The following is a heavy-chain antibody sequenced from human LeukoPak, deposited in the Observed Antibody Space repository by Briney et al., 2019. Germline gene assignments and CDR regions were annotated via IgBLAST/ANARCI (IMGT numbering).Heavy chain of an antibody. CDR3: ARRDTTSDFDY. CDR2: MYNSGST. J-gene: IGHJ4*02. D-gene: IGHD1-1*01. CDR1: GDSISSYY. V-gene: IGHV4-59*01. Sequence: SETLCLTCTVSGDSISSYYWTWIRQPPGKGLEWIGYMYNSGSTNYNPSLKSRVTISVDTSKNQFSLKLSSVTAADTAVYYCARRDTTSDFDYWGQGILVTVSS.